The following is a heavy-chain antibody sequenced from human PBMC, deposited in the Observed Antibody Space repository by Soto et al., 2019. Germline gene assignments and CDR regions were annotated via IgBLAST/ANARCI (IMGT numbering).Heavy chain of an antibody. CDR2: INAGNDNT. D-gene: IGHD3-3*01. Sequence: ASVKVSCKASGYTLSTHAMHWVRQAPGQSLEWMGWINAGNDNTKYSQRLQDRVTIIRDTSASTVYMELSSLRSEDTAVYYCAREQYYNIWSGYYMGTPFDYWGQGTQVTV. J-gene: IGHJ4*02. CDR3: AREQYYNIWSGYYMGTPFDY. CDR1: GYTLSTHA. V-gene: IGHV1-3*01.